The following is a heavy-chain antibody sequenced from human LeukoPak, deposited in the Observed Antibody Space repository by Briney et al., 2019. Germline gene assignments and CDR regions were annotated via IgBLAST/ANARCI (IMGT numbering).Heavy chain of an antibody. CDR2: INPNTGGT. J-gene: IGHJ4*02. V-gene: IGHV1-2*04. D-gene: IGHD3-3*01. CDR1: GYTFTGYY. CDR3: ARGAPHYDFWSGPGDY. Sequence: GASVKVSCKASGYTFTGYYMHWVRQAPGQGLEWMGWINPNTGGTNYAQKFQGWVTMTRDTSISTAYMELSRLKSDDTAVYYCARGAPHYDFWSGPGDYWGQGTLVTVSS.